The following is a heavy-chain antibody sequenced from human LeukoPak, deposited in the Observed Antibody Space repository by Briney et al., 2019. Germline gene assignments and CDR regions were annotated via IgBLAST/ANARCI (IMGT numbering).Heavy chain of an antibody. J-gene: IGHJ6*02. CDR3: ARDSPPEGMDV. CDR2: ISISGTYI. D-gene: IGHD1-14*01. V-gene: IGHV3-21*01. Sequence: GGSLRLSCAASGFTFSTYSLNWVRQAPGKGLEWVSSISISGTYIYYADPVKGRFTISRDNVKNSLYLQMNSLRAEDTAVYYCARDSPPEGMDVWGQGTTVTVSS. CDR1: GFTFSTYS.